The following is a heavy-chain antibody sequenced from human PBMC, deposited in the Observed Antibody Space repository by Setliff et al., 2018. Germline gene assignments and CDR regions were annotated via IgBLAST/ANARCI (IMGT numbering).Heavy chain of an antibody. CDR3: VTDPPFSGWSFDS. Sequence: GGSLRLSCAASGFTFSTYRMHWVRQAPGKGLEWVAVIWGDGNTTYYADSVKGRFTVSRDNSKNTLYLQMNSLRVEDTAVYYCVTDPPFSGWSFDSWGQGTLVTVSS. CDR1: GFTFSTYR. CDR2: IWGDGNTT. V-gene: IGHV3-33*08. D-gene: IGHD6-19*01. J-gene: IGHJ4*02.